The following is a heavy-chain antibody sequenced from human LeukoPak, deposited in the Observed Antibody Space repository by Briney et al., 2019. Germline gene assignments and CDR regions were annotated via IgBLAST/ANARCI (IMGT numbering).Heavy chain of an antibody. CDR3: AKTRKHPTGATIVAGGAFDI. CDR1: GGSISSYY. V-gene: IGHV4-59*08. Sequence: SETLSLTCTVSGGSISSYYWSWIRQPPGKGLEWIGYIYYSGSTNYNPSLKSRVTISVDTSKNQFSLKLSSVTAADTAVYYCAKTRKHPTGATIVAGGAFDIWGQGTMVTVSS. J-gene: IGHJ3*02. CDR2: IYYSGST. D-gene: IGHD5-12*01.